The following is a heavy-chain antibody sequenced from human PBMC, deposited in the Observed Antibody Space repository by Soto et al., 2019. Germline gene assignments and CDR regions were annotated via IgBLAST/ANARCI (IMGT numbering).Heavy chain of an antibody. V-gene: IGHV1-18*01. J-gene: IGHJ3*02. CDR1: GYTFTSYG. CDR3: ARDQIPVDTAMVTGVAFDI. Sequence: GASVKVSCKASGYTFTSYGISWVRQAPGQGLEWMGWISAYNGNTNYAQKLQGRVTMTTDTSTSTAYMELRSLRSDDTAVYYCARDQIPVDTAMVTGVAFDIWGQGTMVTVSS. D-gene: IGHD5-18*01. CDR2: ISAYNGNT.